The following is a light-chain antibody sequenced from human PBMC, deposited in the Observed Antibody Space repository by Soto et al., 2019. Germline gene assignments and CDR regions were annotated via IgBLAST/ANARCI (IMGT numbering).Light chain of an antibody. CDR1: QGISSS. CDR2: AAS. Sequence: DRSNITWRASQGISSSLAWYQQKPGEAPKLLIYAASTLQSGVPSRFSGSRYGTEFTLTINSLQPEDFASYYCQLVDSFSLAFGQGTRLEIK. J-gene: IGKJ5*01. V-gene: IGKV1-9*01. CDR3: QLVDSFSLA.